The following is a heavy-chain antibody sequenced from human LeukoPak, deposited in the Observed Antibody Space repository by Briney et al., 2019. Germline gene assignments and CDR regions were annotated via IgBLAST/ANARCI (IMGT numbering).Heavy chain of an antibody. CDR3: ARLSSPYGGNGSWYFDL. J-gene: IGHJ2*01. D-gene: IGHD4-23*01. V-gene: IGHV4-61*02. CDR2: IYTSGST. Sequence: SQTLSLTCTVSGGSISSGSYYWSWIRQPAGKGLEWIGRIYTSGSTNYNPSLKSRVTISVDTSKNQFSLKLSSVTAADTAVYYCARLSSPYGGNGSWYFDLWGRGTLVTVSS. CDR1: GGSISSGSYY.